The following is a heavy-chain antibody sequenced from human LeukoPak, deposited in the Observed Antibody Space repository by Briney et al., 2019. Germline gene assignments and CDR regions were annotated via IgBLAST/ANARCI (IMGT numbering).Heavy chain of an antibody. CDR2: ISGSGGST. D-gene: IGHD2-2*01. CDR1: GFTFSSHA. CDR3: AKDLVVPAAILRGYYYYYMDV. J-gene: IGHJ6*03. Sequence: SGGSLRLSCAASGFTFSSHAMSWVRQAPGKGLEWVSAISGSGGSTYYADSVKGRFTISRDNSKNTLYLQMNSLRAEDTAVYYCAKDLVVPAAILRGYYYYYMDVWGKGTTVTVSS. V-gene: IGHV3-23*01.